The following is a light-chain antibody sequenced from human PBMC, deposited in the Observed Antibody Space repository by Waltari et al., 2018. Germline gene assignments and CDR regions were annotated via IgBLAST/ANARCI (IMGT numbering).Light chain of an antibody. CDR2: DVS. J-gene: IGLJ1*01. CDR3: SSYTSSSTLLYV. Sequence: QSALTQPASVSGSPGQSITISRTGTSSDVGGYNYVSWYQQHPGKAPKLMIYDVSKRPSGVSNRFSGSKSGNTASLTISGLQAEDEADYYCSSYTSSSTLLYVFGTGTKVTVL. V-gene: IGLV2-14*01. CDR1: SSDVGGYNY.